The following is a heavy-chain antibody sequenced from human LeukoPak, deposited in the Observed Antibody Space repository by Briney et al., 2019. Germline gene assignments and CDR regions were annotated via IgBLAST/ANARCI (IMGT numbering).Heavy chain of an antibody. J-gene: IGHJ4*02. CDR3: ASVKWIAVAAFDY. CDR2: ISSSGSTI. D-gene: IGHD6-19*01. CDR1: GFTFSSYE. V-gene: IGHV3-48*03. Sequence: PGGSLRLSCAASGFTFSSYETNWVRQAPGKGLEWVSYISSSGSTIYYADSVKGRFTISRDNAKNSLYLQMNGLRAEDTAVYYCASVKWIAVAAFDYWGQGTLVTVSS.